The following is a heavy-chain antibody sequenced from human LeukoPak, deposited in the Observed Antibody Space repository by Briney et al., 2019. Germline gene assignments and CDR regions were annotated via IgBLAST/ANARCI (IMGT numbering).Heavy chain of an antibody. D-gene: IGHD6-13*01. J-gene: IGHJ4*02. CDR3: AKEGIAAAGKRYYFDY. V-gene: IGHV3-30*02. CDR1: GYTFTGYY. Sequence: SCKASGYTFTGYYMHWVRQAPGKGLEWVAFIRYDGSNKYYADSVKGRFTISRDNSKNTLYLQMNSLRAEDTAVYYCAKEGIAAAGKRYYFDYWGQGTLVTVSS. CDR2: IRYDGSNK.